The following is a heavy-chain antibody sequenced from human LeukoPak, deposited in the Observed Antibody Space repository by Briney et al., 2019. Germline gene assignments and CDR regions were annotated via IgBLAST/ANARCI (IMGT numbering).Heavy chain of an antibody. CDR1: GYTFTSYA. CDR3: ARDLSYYGSGSSPGY. J-gene: IGHJ4*02. CDR2: INAGNGNT. Sequence: ASVKVSCKASGYTFTSYAMHWVRQAPGQRLEWMGWINAGNGNTKYSQKFQGRVTITRDTSASTAYMELSSLRSEDTAVYYCARDLSYYGSGSSPGYWGQGTLVTVSS. D-gene: IGHD3-10*01. V-gene: IGHV1-3*01.